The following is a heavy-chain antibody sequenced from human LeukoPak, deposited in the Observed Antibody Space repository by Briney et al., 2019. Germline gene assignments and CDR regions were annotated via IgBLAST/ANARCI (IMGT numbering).Heavy chain of an antibody. CDR1: GFTFSSYW. D-gene: IGHD6-13*01. V-gene: IGHV3-74*01. CDR3: ARGTATTAGIDY. Sequence: PGGSLRLSCAASGFTFSSYWMHWVRQARGKGLVWVSHINNDGGSTTYGDPAKGRFTTSRDNDKNTLYLQMNSLRVEDTAVYYCARGTATTAGIDYWGQGTLVTVSS. J-gene: IGHJ4*02. CDR2: INNDGGST.